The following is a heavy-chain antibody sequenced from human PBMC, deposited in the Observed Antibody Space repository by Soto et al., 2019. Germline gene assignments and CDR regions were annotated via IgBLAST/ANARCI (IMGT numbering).Heavy chain of an antibody. CDR1: GFTFTSSA. D-gene: IGHD1-1*01. V-gene: IGHV1-58*02. CDR3: AVTPGNWNYLYGMDV. Sequence: ASVKVSCKASGFTFTSSAMQWVRQARGQRLEWIGWIVVGSGNTNYAQKFQERVTITRDMSTSTAYMELSSLRSEDTAVYYCAVTPGNWNYLYGMDVWGQGTTVTVSS. CDR2: IVVGSGNT. J-gene: IGHJ6*02.